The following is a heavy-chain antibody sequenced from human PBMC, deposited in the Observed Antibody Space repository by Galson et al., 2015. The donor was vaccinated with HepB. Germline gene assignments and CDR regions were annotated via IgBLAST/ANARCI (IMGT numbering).Heavy chain of an antibody. CDR2: IFREGTA. Sequence: SETLSLTCAVSGLPIDNKWWVWIRQPPGKGLQWMGYIFREGTAFYNPSLESRLTLSRDNFASQVSLKLSAVTAADTATYYCATKTDAIYFFDYWGQGITVTVSS. CDR1: GLPIDNKW. V-gene: IGHV4-28*01. D-gene: IGHD2-2*01. J-gene: IGHJ4*02. CDR3: ATKTDAIYFFDY.